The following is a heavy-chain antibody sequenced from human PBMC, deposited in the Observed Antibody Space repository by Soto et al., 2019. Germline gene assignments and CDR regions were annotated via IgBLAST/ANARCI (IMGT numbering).Heavy chain of an antibody. CDR1: GFTFSDYY. D-gene: IGHD4-17*01. V-gene: IGHV3-11*06. CDR2: ISSSSSYT. J-gene: IGHJ3*01. CDR3: ASDYGGNPRPDAFDL. Sequence: PGGSLRLSCAASGFTFSDYYMSWIRQAPGKGLEWVSYISSSSSYTNYADSVKGRFTISRDNAKNSLYLQMNSLRAEDTAVYYCASDYGGNPRPDAFDLWGQGTMVTVSS.